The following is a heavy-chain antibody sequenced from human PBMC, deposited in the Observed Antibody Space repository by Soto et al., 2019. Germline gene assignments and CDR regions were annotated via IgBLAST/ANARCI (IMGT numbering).Heavy chain of an antibody. CDR1: GFTFSSYA. D-gene: IGHD3-10*01. J-gene: IGHJ4*02. CDR3: AKAEYYYGSGSYPR. CDR2: ISGSGGST. V-gene: IGHV3-23*01. Sequence: GGSLRLSCVASGFTFSSYAMSWVRQAPGKGLEWVSAISGSGGSTYYADSVKGRFTISRDNSKNTLYLQMNSLRAEDTAVYYCAKAEYYYGSGSYPRWGQGTLVTVSS.